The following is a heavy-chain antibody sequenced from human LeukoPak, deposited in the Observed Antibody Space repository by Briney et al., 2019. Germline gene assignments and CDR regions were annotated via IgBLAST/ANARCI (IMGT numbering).Heavy chain of an antibody. J-gene: IGHJ3*02. CDR2: IKQDGSEK. Sequence: EAGGSLRLSCAASGFTFSSYGMHWVRQAPGKGLEWVANIKQDGSEKYYVDSVKGRFTISRDNAKNSLYLQMNSLRAEDTAVYYCARESYYDSSDAFDIWGQGTMVTVSS. V-gene: IGHV3-7*01. D-gene: IGHD3-22*01. CDR3: ARESYYDSSDAFDI. CDR1: GFTFSSYG.